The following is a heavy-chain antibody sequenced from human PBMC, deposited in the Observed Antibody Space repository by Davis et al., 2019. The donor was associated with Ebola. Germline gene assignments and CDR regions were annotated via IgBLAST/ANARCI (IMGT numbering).Heavy chain of an antibody. CDR3: ARDSQGPGHSYDY. D-gene: IGHD1-14*01. CDR2: IRSDESFT. Sequence: PGGSLRLSCAASGFTVSDYWMDWVRQVPGKGLVWVSRIRSDESFTEYANSVKGHFTISRDDAKNTVYLQMNSLRAEDTAVYYCARDSQGPGHSYDYWGQGTLVTVSS. V-gene: IGHV3-74*03. CDR1: GFTVSDYW. J-gene: IGHJ4*02.